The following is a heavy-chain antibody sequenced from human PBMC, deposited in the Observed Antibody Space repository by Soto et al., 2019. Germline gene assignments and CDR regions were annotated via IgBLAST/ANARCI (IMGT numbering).Heavy chain of an antibody. Sequence: PGESVKISFKGSGYSFTSYWIGWVRQMPGKGLEWMGIIYPGDSDTRYSPSFQGQVTISADKSISTAYLQWSSLKASDTAMYYCARSYVSGYYDSSGYRGTYYYYGMDVWGQGTTVTVSS. CDR2: IYPGDSDT. V-gene: IGHV5-51*01. CDR3: ARSYVSGYYDSSGYRGTYYYYGMDV. D-gene: IGHD3-22*01. CDR1: GYSFTSYW. J-gene: IGHJ6*02.